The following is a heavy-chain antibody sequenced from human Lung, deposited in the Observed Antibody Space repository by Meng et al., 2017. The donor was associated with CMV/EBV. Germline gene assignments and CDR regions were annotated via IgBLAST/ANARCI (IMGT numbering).Heavy chain of an antibody. V-gene: IGHV3-23*01. CDR1: GFTFSSYA. CDR2: ISGSGGST. Sequence: GESLKISCAASGFTFSSYAMSWVRQAPGKGLEWVSAISGSGGSTYYADSVKGRFTISRDNSKNTLYLQMNSLRAEDTAVYYCAKDPVPAALYYFDYWGKGTXVTVSS. D-gene: IGHD2-2*01. J-gene: IGHJ4*02. CDR3: AKDPVPAALYYFDY.